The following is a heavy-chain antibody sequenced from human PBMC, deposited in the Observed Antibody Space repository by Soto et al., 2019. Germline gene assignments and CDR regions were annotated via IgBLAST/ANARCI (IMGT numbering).Heavy chain of an antibody. CDR1: GSTFSNYY. J-gene: IGHJ4*02. Sequence: EVQLVESGGGLVQPGGSLRLSCAASGSTFSNYYINWVRQAPGKGLEWVGRTRNKASSYTTDYAAFVKGRFTISRDDSKNLIYLQMDSLKAEDTAMYYCAREGSSSGPDFEYWGQGTLVTVSS. CDR2: TRNKASSYTT. D-gene: IGHD3-22*01. CDR3: AREGSSSGPDFEY. V-gene: IGHV3-72*01.